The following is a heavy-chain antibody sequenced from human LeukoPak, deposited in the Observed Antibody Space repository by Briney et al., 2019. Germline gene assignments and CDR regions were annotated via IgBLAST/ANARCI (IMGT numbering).Heavy chain of an antibody. CDR3: ARDIAPSDYYDSSGYHSPPDY. CDR1: GFTFSSYA. CDR2: ISYDGSNK. Sequence: GALRLSCAASGFTFSSYAMHRVRQAPGKGLEWVAVISYDGSNKYYADSVKGRFTISRDNSKNTLYLQMNSLRAEDTAVYYCARDIAPSDYYDSSGYHSPPDYRGQGTLVTVSS. J-gene: IGHJ4*02. V-gene: IGHV3-30-3*01. D-gene: IGHD3-22*01.